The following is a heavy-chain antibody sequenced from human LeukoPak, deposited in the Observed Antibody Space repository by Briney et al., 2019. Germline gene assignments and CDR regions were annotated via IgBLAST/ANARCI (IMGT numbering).Heavy chain of an antibody. J-gene: IGHJ4*02. V-gene: IGHV4-59*12. CDR1: GGSISSYY. Sequence: TSETLSLTCTVSGGSISSYYWSWIRQPPGKGLEWIGYIYYSGSTNYNPSLKSRVTISVDTSKNQFSLKLSSVTAADTAVYYCARVSRTTVVALDYWGQGTLVTVSS. CDR3: ARVSRTTVVALDY. CDR2: IYYSGST. D-gene: IGHD4-23*01.